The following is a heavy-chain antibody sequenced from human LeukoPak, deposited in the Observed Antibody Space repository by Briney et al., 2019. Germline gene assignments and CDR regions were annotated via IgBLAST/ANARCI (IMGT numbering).Heavy chain of an antibody. CDR2: ISASGGST. J-gene: IGHJ5*02. Sequence: TGGSLRLSCAASGFTFSSYAMTWVRQAPGKGLEWVSGISASGGSTYYADSVKGRFTISRDNSKNTLYLQMNSLRAEDTAVYYCAKAFGYCSSTSCYFGRFDPWGQGTLVTVSS. D-gene: IGHD2-2*03. CDR3: AKAFGYCSSTSCYFGRFDP. CDR1: GFTFSSYA. V-gene: IGHV3-23*01.